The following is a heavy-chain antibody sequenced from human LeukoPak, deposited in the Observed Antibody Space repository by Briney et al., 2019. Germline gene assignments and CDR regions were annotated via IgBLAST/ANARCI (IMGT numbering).Heavy chain of an antibody. Sequence: GGSLRLSCIASGFTFSSYSMNWVRQAPGKGLEWVSSITSSSGFIYYADSVKGRFTISRDNAKNSLYLQMNSLRAEDTAIYYCAREMRDYIDYWGQGTLLTVSS. CDR1: GFTFSSYS. CDR3: AREMRDYIDY. V-gene: IGHV3-21*01. CDR2: ITSSSGFI. J-gene: IGHJ4*02.